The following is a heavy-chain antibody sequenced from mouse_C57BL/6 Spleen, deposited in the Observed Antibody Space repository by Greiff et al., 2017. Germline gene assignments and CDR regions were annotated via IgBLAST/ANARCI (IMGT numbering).Heavy chain of an antibody. CDR2: IYPGDGDT. CDR3: ARVYYYGSSYGYFDV. D-gene: IGHD1-1*01. CDR1: GYAFSSYW. J-gene: IGHJ1*03. V-gene: IGHV1-80*01. Sequence: ESGAELVKPGASVKISCKASGYAFSSYWMNWVKQRPGKGLEWIGQIYPGDGDTNYNGKFKGKATLTADKSSSTAYMQLSSLTSEDSAVYFCARVYYYGSSYGYFDVWGTGTTVTVSS.